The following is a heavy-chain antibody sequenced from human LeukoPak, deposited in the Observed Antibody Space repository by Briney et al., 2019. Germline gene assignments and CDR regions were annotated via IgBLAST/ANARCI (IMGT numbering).Heavy chain of an antibody. Sequence: GGFLRLSCAASGFTVSSNYMSWVRQAPGKGLEWVSVIYSGGSTYYADSVKGRFTISRDNSKNTLYLQMNSLRAEDTAVYYCARERYCSSTSCPNWFDPWGQGTLVTVSS. J-gene: IGHJ5*02. V-gene: IGHV3-53*01. CDR1: GFTVSSNY. D-gene: IGHD2-2*01. CDR3: ARERYCSSTSCPNWFDP. CDR2: IYSGGST.